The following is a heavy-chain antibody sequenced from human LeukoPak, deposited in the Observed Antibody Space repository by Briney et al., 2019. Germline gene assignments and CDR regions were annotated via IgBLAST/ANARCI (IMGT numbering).Heavy chain of an antibody. V-gene: IGHV1-46*01. CDR3: ARAPLTAEWLPRHFDY. CDR2: INPSGGST. J-gene: IGHJ4*02. CDR1: GYTFTSYY. Sequence: GASVKVTCKASGYTFTSYYMHWVRQAPGQGLEWMGIINPSGGSTSYAQKFQGRVTMTRDTSTSTVYMELSSLRSEDTAVYYCARAPLTAEWLPRHFDYWGQGTLVTVSS. D-gene: IGHD3-3*01.